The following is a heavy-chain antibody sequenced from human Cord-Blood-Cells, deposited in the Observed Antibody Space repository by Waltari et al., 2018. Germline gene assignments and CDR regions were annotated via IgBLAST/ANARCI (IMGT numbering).Heavy chain of an antibody. CDR2: IIPIFGTA. CDR3: AGGRGGKWAFDI. Sequence: QVQLVQSWAEVKTPGSSVKVSCQASGCTFSSSAILWVRQAPGQGLEWMGGIIPIFGTANYAQKFQGRVTITADESTSTAYMELSSLRSEDTAVYYCAGGRGGKWAFDIWGQGTMVTVSS. D-gene: IGHD3-10*01. V-gene: IGHV1-69*01. J-gene: IGHJ3*02. CDR1: GCTFSSSA.